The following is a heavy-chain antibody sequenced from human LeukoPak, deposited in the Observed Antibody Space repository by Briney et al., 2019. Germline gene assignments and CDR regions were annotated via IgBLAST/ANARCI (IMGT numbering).Heavy chain of an antibody. J-gene: IGHJ4*02. CDR2: INPSGGST. V-gene: IGHV1-46*01. CDR3: ARRRDGYCSGGSCYMFGY. D-gene: IGHD2-15*01. Sequence: ASVKVSCKASGYTFTSYYMHWVRQAPGQGLEWMGIINPSGGSTSYAQKFQGRVTMTRDTSISTAYMELSRLRSDDTAVYYCARRRDGYCSGGSCYMFGYWGRGTLVTVSS. CDR1: GYTFTSYY.